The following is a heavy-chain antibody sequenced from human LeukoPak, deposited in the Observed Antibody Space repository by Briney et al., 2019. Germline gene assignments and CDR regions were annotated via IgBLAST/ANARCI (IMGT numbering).Heavy chain of an antibody. CDR2: IQYSGST. V-gene: IGHV4-31*03. CDR1: GDSINSGGYY. Sequence: SETLSLTCSVAGDSINSGGYYWNWIRQYPGKGLEWIEYIQYSGSTHYNMSLKSRVSISLDTSRTHFSLRMTSLTAADTAVYYCARLAMVRGLDIWGPGTMVIVSS. J-gene: IGHJ3*02. CDR3: ARLAMVRGLDI. D-gene: IGHD3-10*01.